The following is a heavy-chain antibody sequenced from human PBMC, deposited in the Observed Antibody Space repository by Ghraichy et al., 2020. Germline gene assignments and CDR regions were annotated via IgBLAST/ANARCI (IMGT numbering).Heavy chain of an antibody. J-gene: IGHJ4*02. CDR3: AREGAARLGGYYFDY. CDR2: ISSSSSYI. D-gene: IGHD6-6*01. CDR1: GFTFSSYS. V-gene: IGHV3-21*01. Sequence: LSLTCAASGFTFSSYSMNWVRQAPGKGLEWVSSISSSSSYIYYADSVKGRFTISRDNAKNSLYLQMNSLRAEDTAVYYCAREGAARLGGYYFDYWGQGTLFTVSS.